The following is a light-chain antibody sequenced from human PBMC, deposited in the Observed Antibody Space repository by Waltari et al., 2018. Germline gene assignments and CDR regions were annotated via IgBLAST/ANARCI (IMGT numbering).Light chain of an antibody. CDR2: DLT. V-gene: IGLV2-14*03. CDR1: SDDIGAYSY. J-gene: IGLJ2*01. Sequence: QSALTQPASVSGSPGQSITISCTGTSDDIGAYSYVTWYHQRPGKVPKLIIYDLTGRPSGVSNLFSGSKAGSTASLTGSGLQAEDEGLFYCSAYTSTGSLKFGGGTRVTVL. CDR3: SAYTSTGSLK.